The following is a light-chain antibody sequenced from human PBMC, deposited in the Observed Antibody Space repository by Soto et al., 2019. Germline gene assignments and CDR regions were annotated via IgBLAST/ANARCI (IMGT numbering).Light chain of an antibody. J-gene: IGLJ1*01. CDR1: SSDVGGYNY. V-gene: IGLV2-14*01. CDR3: SSYTSSSPYV. CDR2: EVS. Sequence: QSALTQPASVSGSPGQSITISCTGTSSDVGGYNYVSWYQLHPGKAPKLMIYEVSNRPSGVSNRFSGSKSGNTASLTISGLQAEEEADYYCSSYTSSSPYVFGTGTKLTVL.